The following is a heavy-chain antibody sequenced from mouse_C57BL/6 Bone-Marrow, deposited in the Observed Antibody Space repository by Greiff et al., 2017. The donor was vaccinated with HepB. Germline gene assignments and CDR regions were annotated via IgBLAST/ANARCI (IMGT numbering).Heavy chain of an antibody. CDR3: ARPYYGSSYVVD. CDR2: IYPGDGDT. Sequence: QVQLQQSGPELVKPGASVKISCKASGYAFSSSWMNWAKQRPGKGLEWIGRIYPGDGDTNYNGKFKGKATLTADKSSSTAYMQLSSLTSEDSAVYFCARPYYGSSYVVDWGQGTTLTVSS. V-gene: IGHV1-82*01. CDR1: GYAFSSSW. D-gene: IGHD1-1*01. J-gene: IGHJ2*01.